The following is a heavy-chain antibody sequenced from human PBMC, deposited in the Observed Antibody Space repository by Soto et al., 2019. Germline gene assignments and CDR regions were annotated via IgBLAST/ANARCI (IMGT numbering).Heavy chain of an antibody. Sequence: QVQLVQSGAEVKKPGASVKVSCKASGYTFTSYGISWVRQAPGQGLEWMGWISAYNGNTNYAQKRHGRVTMTTDXSXTXXYMELTSLRSDDTAVYYCARDGVDTATGYYYGMDVWGQGTTVTVSS. V-gene: IGHV1-18*01. CDR1: GYTFTSYG. D-gene: IGHD5-18*01. CDR3: ARDGVDTATGYYYGMDV. J-gene: IGHJ6*02. CDR2: ISAYNGNT.